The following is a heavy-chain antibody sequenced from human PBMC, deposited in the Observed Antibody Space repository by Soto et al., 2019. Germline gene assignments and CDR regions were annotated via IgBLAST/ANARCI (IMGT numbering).Heavy chain of an antibody. CDR1: GYSFTIYW. V-gene: IGHV5-51*01. J-gene: IGHJ5*02. CDR3: AMSILVVVVAANENWFDP. CDR2: IYPGDSDT. Sequence: GESLKISCKGSGYSFTIYWIGWVRQMPGKGLEWMGIIYPGDSDTRYSPSFQGQVTISADKSISTAYLQWSSLKASDTAMYYCAMSILVVVVAANENWFDPWGQGTLVTVSS. D-gene: IGHD2-15*01.